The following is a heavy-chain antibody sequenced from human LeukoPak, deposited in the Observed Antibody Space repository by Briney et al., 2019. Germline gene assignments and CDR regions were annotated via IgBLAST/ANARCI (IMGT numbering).Heavy chain of an antibody. J-gene: IGHJ6*02. D-gene: IGHD3-3*01. Sequence: PGGSLRLSCASSGFTFSSYSMNWLRQAPGKGLEWVSSISSSSSYIYYPDSVKGRFTISRDNDKNSPYLQMNSLRAEDTAVYYCARDLAYGDDFWSGYYYGMDVWGQGTTVTVSS. CDR3: ARDLAYGDDFWSGYYYGMDV. CDR1: GFTFSSYS. CDR2: ISSSSSYI. V-gene: IGHV3-21*01.